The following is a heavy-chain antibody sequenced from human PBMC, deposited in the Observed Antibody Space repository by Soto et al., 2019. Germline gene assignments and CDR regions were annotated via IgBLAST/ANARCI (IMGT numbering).Heavy chain of an antibody. CDR1: GGTFSSYA. CDR2: INPKSGGT. J-gene: IGHJ6*02. CDR3: ARGDSTDCSNGVCSFFYNHDMDV. Sequence: SVKVSCKASGGTFSSYAISWVRQAPGQGLEWLGRINPKSGGTSTAQKFQGWVTMTTDTSISTASMELTRLTSDDTAIYYCARGDSTDCSNGVCSFFYNHDMDVWGQGTTVTVSS. V-gene: IGHV1-2*04. D-gene: IGHD2-8*01.